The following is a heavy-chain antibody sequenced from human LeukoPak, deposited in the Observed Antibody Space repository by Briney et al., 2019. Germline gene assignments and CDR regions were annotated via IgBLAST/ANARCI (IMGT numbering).Heavy chain of an antibody. Sequence: SETLSLTCTVSGYSISSGYYWGWIRQSPGKGLEWIGSMHYSGSTYYNPSLKSRVTISVDTSKNQSSLKLSSVTAADTAVYYCARAPGGNGGIDYWGQGTLVTVSS. CDR2: MHYSGST. V-gene: IGHV4-38-2*02. CDR1: GYSISSGYY. D-gene: IGHD4-23*01. CDR3: ARAPGGNGGIDY. J-gene: IGHJ4*02.